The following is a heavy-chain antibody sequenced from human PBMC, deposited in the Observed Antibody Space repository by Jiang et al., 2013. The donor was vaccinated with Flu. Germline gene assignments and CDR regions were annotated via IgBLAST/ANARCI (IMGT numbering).Heavy chain of an antibody. CDR2: IYHSGST. Sequence: GPGLVKPSGTLSLTCAVSGGSISSSNWWSWVRQPPGKGLEWIGEIYHSGSTNYNPSLKSRVTISVDKSKNQFSLKLSSVTAADTAVYYCAREWVVPAAMGAYYYYGMDVWGQGTTGHRLL. CDR3: AREWVVPAAMGAYYYYGMDV. V-gene: IGHV4-4*02. J-gene: IGHJ6*02. CDR1: GGSISSSNW. D-gene: IGHD2-2*01.